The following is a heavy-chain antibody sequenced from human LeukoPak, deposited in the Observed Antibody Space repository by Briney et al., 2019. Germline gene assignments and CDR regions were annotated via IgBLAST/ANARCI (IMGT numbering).Heavy chain of an antibody. D-gene: IGHD3-9*01. CDR3: ARDTIFWGHQAFDI. CDR2: IYTSGST. CDR1: GGSISSGSYY. J-gene: IGHJ3*02. V-gene: IGHV4-61*02. Sequence: TSETLSLTCTVSGGSISSGSYYWSWIRQPAGKGLEWIGRIYTSGSTNYNPSLKSRVIISVDTSKNQFSLKLSSVTAADTAVYYCARDTIFWGHQAFDIWGQGTMVTVSS.